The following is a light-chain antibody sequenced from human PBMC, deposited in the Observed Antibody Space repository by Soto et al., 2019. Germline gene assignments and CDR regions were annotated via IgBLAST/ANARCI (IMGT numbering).Light chain of an antibody. CDR1: QSVSSTY. V-gene: IGKV3-20*01. CDR2: GAS. J-gene: IGKJ1*01. Sequence: EIVLTQSPGTLSLSPGERATLSYRASQSVSSTYLVWYQQKPGQAPRLLIYGASSRATGIPDRFSGSGSGTDFTLTFSRLEPEDFAVYYCQQYGSSPPWTFGQGTKVDIK. CDR3: QQYGSSPPWT.